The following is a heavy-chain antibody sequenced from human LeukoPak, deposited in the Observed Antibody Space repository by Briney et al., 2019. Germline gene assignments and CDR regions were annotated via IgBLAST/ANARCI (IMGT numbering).Heavy chain of an antibody. CDR1: GFTFSSYG. Sequence: GGSLRLSCAASGFTFSSYGMHWVRQAPGKGLEWVAVISYDGSNKYYADSVKGRFTISRDNSKNTLYLQMNSLRAEDTAVYYCVSWGSRVYWGQGTLVTVSS. D-gene: IGHD3-16*01. J-gene: IGHJ4*02. CDR3: VSWGSRVY. CDR2: ISYDGSNK. V-gene: IGHV3-30*03.